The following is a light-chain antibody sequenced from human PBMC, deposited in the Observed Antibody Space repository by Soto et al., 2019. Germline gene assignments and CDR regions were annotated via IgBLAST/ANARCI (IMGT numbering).Light chain of an antibody. CDR2: STS. CDR1: QTIKTY. J-gene: IGKJ3*01. Sequence: DLQMTQSPSSLSASLGDRVTITCRASQTIKTYLHWYQLRPGKAPSLLVYSTSTLQTGVPPRFSASGSGTDFILTISDLQPEDFATYFCQQTFTAPFTFGPGTRVEIQ. V-gene: IGKV1-39*01. CDR3: QQTFTAPFT.